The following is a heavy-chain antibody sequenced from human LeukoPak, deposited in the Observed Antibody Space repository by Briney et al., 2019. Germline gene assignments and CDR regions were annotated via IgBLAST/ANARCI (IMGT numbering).Heavy chain of an antibody. CDR3: AKDSTYRPWEPYNWFDP. V-gene: IGHV3-23*01. D-gene: IGHD1-26*01. CDR1: GFIFSSYG. J-gene: IGHJ5*02. CDR2: IPGSGAGP. Sequence: PGGSLRLSCAASGFIFSSYGMNWVRQAPGKGLEWVSSIPGSGAGPYYPDSVKGRFITSRDNSKNMLFLHMNSLTAEDTAVYYCAKDSTYRPWEPYNWFDPWGQGTLVTVSS.